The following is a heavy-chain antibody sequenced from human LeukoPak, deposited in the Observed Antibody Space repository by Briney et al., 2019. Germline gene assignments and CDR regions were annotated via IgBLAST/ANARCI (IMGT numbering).Heavy chain of an antibody. V-gene: IGHV5-51*01. J-gene: IGHJ6*02. CDR1: GYTFTSYW. D-gene: IGHD3-10*01. CDR3: VRSLPGTLLRGYGMDV. CDR2: IFPRDSDV. Sequence: GESLRISCKISGYTFTSYWIGGVRQTPGKGLGCRGVIFPRDSDVRYSPSFQGQVTISADRSTNTAYLHWGSLKASDSAMYYCVRSLPGTLLRGYGMDVWGPGTTVTVS.